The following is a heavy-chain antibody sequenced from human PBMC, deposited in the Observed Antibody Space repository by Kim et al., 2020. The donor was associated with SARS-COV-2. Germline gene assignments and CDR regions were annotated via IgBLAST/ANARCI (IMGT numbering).Heavy chain of an antibody. V-gene: IGHV3-15*01. CDR3: TTPGFGGVIVPYYFDY. Sequence: GGSLRLSCAASGFTFSNAWMSWVRQAPGKGLEWVDRIKSKTDGGTTDYAAPVKGRFTISRDDSKNTLYLQMNSLKTEDTAVYYCTTPGFGGVIVPYYFDYWGQGTLVTVSS. CDR1: GFTFSNAW. J-gene: IGHJ4*02. D-gene: IGHD3-16*02. CDR2: IKSKTDGGTT.